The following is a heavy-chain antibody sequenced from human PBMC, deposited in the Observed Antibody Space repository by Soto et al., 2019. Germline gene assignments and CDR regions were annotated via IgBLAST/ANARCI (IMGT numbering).Heavy chain of an antibody. CDR2: IYYSGST. CDR1: GGSVSSGSYY. CDR3: ARASIAARPYYFDY. V-gene: IGHV4-61*01. D-gene: IGHD6-6*01. J-gene: IGHJ4*02. Sequence: SETLSLTCTVSGGSVSSGSYYWSWIRQPPGEGLEWIGYIYYSGSTNYNPSLKSRVTISVDTSKNQFSLKLSSVTAADTAVYYRARASIAARPYYFDYWGQGTLVTVSS.